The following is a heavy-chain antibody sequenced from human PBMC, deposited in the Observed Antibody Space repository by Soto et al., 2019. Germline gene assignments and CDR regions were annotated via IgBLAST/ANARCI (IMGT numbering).Heavy chain of an antibody. Sequence: SETLSLTCAVSSGSVSNDNWWGLVRQPPGKRLEWIGEIHHGGSTNYNPSFKSRVTISVDKSKNQFFLKMNSVTAADTAVYYCAYHGYYSCGYWGQGILVTVSS. J-gene: IGHJ4*01. CDR3: AYHGYYSCGY. CDR2: IHHGGST. D-gene: IGHD1-26*01. CDR1: SGSVSNDNW. V-gene: IGHV4-4*02.